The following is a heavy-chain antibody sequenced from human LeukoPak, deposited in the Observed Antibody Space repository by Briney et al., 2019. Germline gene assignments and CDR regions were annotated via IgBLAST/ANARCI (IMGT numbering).Heavy chain of an antibody. V-gene: IGHV4-59*01. J-gene: IGHJ1*01. CDR1: GGSISSYF. CDR3: ARDIVGATYFQE. Sequence: PSETLSLTCTVSGGSISSYFWSWIRQPPGKGLEWIGHMYHSGSTNFNPSLKSRVTISVDTSKNQFSLKVTSVTAADTAVYYCARDIVGATYFQEWGQGTLVTVAS. D-gene: IGHD1-26*01. CDR2: MYHSGST.